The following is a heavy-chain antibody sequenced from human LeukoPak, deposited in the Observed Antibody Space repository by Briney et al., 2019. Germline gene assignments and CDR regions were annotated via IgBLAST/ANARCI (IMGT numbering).Heavy chain of an antibody. Sequence: SVKVSCKASGYTFTSYGISWVRQAPGQGLEWMGGIIPIFGTANYAQKFQGRVTITADESTSTAYMELSTLRAEDTAVYYCAKDMYITMIEVLVTALDSWGQGTLVTVSS. CDR2: IIPIFGTA. CDR1: GYTFTSYG. D-gene: IGHD3-22*01. J-gene: IGHJ4*02. CDR3: AKDMYITMIEVLVTALDS. V-gene: IGHV1-69*13.